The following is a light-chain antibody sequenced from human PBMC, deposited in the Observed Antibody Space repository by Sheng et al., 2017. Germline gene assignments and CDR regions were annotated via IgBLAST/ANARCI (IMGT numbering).Light chain of an antibody. CDR3: QQYNNWPPFT. CDR1: QSVSIN. J-gene: IGKJ3*01. Sequence: EIVMTQSPATLSVSPGERATLSCRASQSVSINLAWYQQKPGQPPRLLIHGASTRATGIPARFSGSGSGTDFTLTISSLQSEDFAVYYCQQYNNWPPFTFGPGTKVDIK. CDR2: GAS. V-gene: IGKV3-15*01.